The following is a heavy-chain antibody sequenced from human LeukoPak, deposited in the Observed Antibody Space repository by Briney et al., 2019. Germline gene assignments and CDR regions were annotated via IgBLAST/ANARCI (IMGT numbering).Heavy chain of an antibody. Sequence: ASVKVSCKASGYTFTSYGISWVRQAPGQGVEWMGWISAYNGNTNYAQKLQGRVTMTTDTSTSTAYMELRSLRSDDTAVYYCARDGSSDSSGYYYSLPDYWGQGTLVTVSS. CDR3: ARDGSSDSSGYYYSLPDY. J-gene: IGHJ4*02. D-gene: IGHD3-22*01. CDR2: ISAYNGNT. V-gene: IGHV1-18*01. CDR1: GYTFTSYG.